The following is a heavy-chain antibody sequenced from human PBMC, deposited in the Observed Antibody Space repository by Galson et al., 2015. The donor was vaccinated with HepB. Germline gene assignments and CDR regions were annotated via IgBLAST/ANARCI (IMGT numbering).Heavy chain of an antibody. V-gene: IGHV3-9*01. Sequence: SLRLSCAASGFTFDDYAMHRVRQAPGKGLEWVSGISWKSGTIGYADSVKGRFTISRDNAKNSLYLQMNSLRAEDTAVYYCANLFGEPLRYFDYWGQGTLVTVSS. J-gene: IGHJ4*02. CDR2: ISWKSGTI. D-gene: IGHD3-10*02. CDR1: GFTFDDYA. CDR3: ANLFGEPLRYFDY.